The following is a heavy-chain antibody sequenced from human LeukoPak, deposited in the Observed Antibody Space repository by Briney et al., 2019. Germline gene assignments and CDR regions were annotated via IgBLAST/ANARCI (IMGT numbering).Heavy chain of an antibody. J-gene: IGHJ4*02. Sequence: SETLSLTCTVSGGSISSYYWSWNRQPPGKGLEWIGYAYYSGSTNYNPSLKSRVTISVDTSKNQFSLRLSSVTAADTAVYYCARHHNWNYDYWGQGTLVTVSS. D-gene: IGHD1-20*01. CDR3: ARHHNWNYDY. CDR1: GGSISSYY. V-gene: IGHV4-59*08. CDR2: AYYSGST.